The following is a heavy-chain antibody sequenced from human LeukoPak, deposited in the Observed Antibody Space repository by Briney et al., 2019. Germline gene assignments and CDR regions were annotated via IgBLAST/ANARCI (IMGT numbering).Heavy chain of an antibody. CDR3: AKFEGATIPGWFNDY. V-gene: IGHV3-9*01. CDR2: ISWDSGSI. Sequence: GRSLRLSCAASGFTFDDYAMFWVRQAPGKGLEWVSGISWDSGSIGYADSVKGRFTISRDNSKNTLYLQMNSLRTEDTAVYFCAKFEGATIPGWFNDYWGQGILVTVSS. CDR1: GFTFDDYA. J-gene: IGHJ4*02. D-gene: IGHD6-19*01.